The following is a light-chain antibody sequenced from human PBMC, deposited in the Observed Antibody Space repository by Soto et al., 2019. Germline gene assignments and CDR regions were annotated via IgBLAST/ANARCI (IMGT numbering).Light chain of an antibody. J-gene: IGKJ1*01. CDR3: QQYHSWPA. CDR1: QSVFSS. Sequence: EIVMTQSPATLSVSPGERATLSCRASQSVFSSLAWYQQRPGQAPRLLIYVSATRATGIPDRFSGSGSGTEFTLTISSLQSEDSAVYYCQQYHSWPAFGQGTKVEIK. CDR2: VSA. V-gene: IGKV3-15*01.